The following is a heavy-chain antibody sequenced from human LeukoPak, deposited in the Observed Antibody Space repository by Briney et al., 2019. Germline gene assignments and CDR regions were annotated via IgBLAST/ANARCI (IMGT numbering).Heavy chain of an antibody. D-gene: IGHD6-13*01. CDR1: GFTFSTYS. CDR3: ARDQSSSWSYYYYYYMDV. V-gene: IGHV3-21*01. J-gene: IGHJ6*03. CDR2: ISSSSSHI. Sequence: PGGSLRLSCTASGFTFSTYSMNWVRQAPGKGLEWVSSISSSSSHIYYADSVKGRFTISRDNAKNSLYLQMNSLRAEDTAVYYCARDQSSSWSYYYYYYMDVWGKGTTVTVSS.